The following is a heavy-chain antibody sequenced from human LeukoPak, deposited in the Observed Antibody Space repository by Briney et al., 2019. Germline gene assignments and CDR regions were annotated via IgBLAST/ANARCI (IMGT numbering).Heavy chain of an antibody. CDR2: IYYSGST. V-gene: IGHV4-59*01. J-gene: IGHJ5*02. CDR1: GGSISSYY. D-gene: IGHD2-15*01. CDR3: ASLGYCSGGSCWNWFDP. Sequence: SETLSLTCTVSGGSISSYYWSWIRQPPGKGLEWIGYIYYSGSTNYNPSLKSRVTISVDTSKNQFPLKLSSVTAADTAVYYCASLGYCSGGSCWNWFDPWGQGTLVTVSS.